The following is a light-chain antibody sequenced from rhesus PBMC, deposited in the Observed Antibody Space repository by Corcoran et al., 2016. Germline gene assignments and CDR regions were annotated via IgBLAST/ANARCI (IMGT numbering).Light chain of an antibody. CDR2: KAS. CDR3: QQYNSAQYS. J-gene: IGKJ2*01. Sequence: DIQITQSPSYLSASVGDRVTITCRASQGISSWLAWYQQKPGKAPNLMIYKASSLQSGVPSRFSGSGSGTDFTLPIISLQPEDFATYYCQQYNSAQYSFGQGTKVEIK. CDR1: QGISSW. V-gene: IGKV1-21*01.